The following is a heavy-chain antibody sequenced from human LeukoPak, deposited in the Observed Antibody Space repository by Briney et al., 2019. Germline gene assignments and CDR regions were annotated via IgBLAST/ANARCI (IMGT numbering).Heavy chain of an antibody. CDR1: GGSFSGYY. Sequence: SETLSLTCAVYGGSFSGYYWSWIRQPPGKGLEWIGEINHSGSTNYNPSLKSRVTISVDTSKNQFSLKLSSVTAADTAVYYCAREPAYYYDSSGPPANSDYWGQGTLVTVSS. V-gene: IGHV4-34*01. CDR3: AREPAYYYDSSGPPANSDY. CDR2: INHSGST. D-gene: IGHD3-22*01. J-gene: IGHJ4*02.